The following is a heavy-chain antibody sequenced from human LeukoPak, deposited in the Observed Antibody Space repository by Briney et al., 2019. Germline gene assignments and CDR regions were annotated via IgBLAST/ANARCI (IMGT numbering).Heavy chain of an antibody. J-gene: IGHJ4*02. CDR3: ARDMVRSTYFDY. CDR1: GYTFTSYY. V-gene: IGHV1-2*02. CDR2: IKPNSGGT. Sequence: ASVKVSCKASGYTFTSYYMHWVRQAPGQGLEWMGWIKPNSGGTKYSQKFQGRVTMTRDTSISTAYMELSRLSSDDTAVYYCARDMVRSTYFDYWGQGTLVTVSS. D-gene: IGHD3-10*01.